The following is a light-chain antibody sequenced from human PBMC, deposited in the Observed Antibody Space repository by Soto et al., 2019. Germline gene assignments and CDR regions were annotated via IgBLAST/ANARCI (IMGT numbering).Light chain of an antibody. CDR2: DVS. J-gene: IGLJ1*01. Sequence: QSALTQPRSVSGSPGQSVTISCTGTSSDVGTYNYVSWYQQHPGKAPKLMIYDVSKRPSGVPDRFSDSKSGNTASLTISGLQAEDEADYYCCSYVGSYTFDVFGTGTKLTVL. V-gene: IGLV2-11*01. CDR3: CSYVGSYTFDV. CDR1: SSDVGTYNY.